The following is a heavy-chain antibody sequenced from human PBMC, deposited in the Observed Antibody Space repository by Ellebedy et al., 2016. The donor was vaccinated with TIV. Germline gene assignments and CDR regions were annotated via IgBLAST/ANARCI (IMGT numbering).Heavy chain of an antibody. Sequence: ASVKVSXKASGYTFTSYGVSWVRQAPGQGLEWMGWISAYNGNTNSAQKLQGRVTMTTDTSTSTAYMELRSLRSDDTAVYYCARDRDYGYDRDYYFYMDVWGKGTTVTVSS. CDR1: GYTFTSYG. V-gene: IGHV1-18*01. CDR3: ARDRDYGYDRDYYFYMDV. CDR2: ISAYNGNT. D-gene: IGHD5-12*01. J-gene: IGHJ6*03.